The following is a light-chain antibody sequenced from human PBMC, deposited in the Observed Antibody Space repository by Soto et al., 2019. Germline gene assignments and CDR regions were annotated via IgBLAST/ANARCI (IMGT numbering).Light chain of an antibody. J-gene: IGLJ3*02. CDR2: RNA. V-gene: IGLV1-47*01. CDR1: SSNIGSNF. CDR3: AAWDNSLSGGV. Sequence: QSVLTQSPSASGTPGQRVTISCSGSSSNIGSNFVYWYQQFPGTAPKLLIYRNAERPSGVPDRFSGSKSGTSASLAISGLRSEDEADYYCAAWDNSLSGGVFGGGTKVTVL.